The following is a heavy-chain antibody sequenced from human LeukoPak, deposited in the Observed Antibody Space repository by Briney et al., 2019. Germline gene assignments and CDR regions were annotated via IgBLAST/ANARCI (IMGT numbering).Heavy chain of an antibody. V-gene: IGHV5-51*01. CDR3: ARAYCGGDCYSGGAFDI. CDR1: GYSFTSYW. J-gene: IGHJ3*02. Sequence: GESLKISCKGSGYSFTSYWIGWVRKMPGKGLEWLAIIYPVDSDTRYSPSFQGQVTISADKSISTAYLQWSSLKASDTAMYYCARAYCGGDCYSGGAFDIWGQGTMVTVSS. CDR2: IYPVDSDT. D-gene: IGHD2-21*02.